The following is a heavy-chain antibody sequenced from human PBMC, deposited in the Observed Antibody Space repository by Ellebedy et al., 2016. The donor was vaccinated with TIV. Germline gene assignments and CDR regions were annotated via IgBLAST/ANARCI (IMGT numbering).Heavy chain of an antibody. CDR3: ARDLHFAFDY. CDR1: GFTFSSYN. Sequence: PGGSLRLSCAASGFTFSSYNMNRVRQAPGKGLEWVSSISSNSGNKYCADSVEGRFTISSDNARNSLYLQMNSLRAEDTAVYYCARDLHFAFDYWGRGTLVTVSS. J-gene: IGHJ4*02. CDR2: ISSNSGNK. V-gene: IGHV3-21*01.